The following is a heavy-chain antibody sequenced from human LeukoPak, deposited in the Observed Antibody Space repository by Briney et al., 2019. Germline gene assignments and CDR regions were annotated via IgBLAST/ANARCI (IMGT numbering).Heavy chain of an antibody. V-gene: IGHV3-7*01. Sequence: GGSLRLSCAASGFTFSSYWMSWVRQAPGKGLEWVANIKQDGSEKYYVDSVKGRFTIPRDNAKNSLYLQMNSLRAEDTAVYYCAREGRIAARQSDSYYYYYYMDVWGKGTTVTVSS. CDR2: IKQDGSEK. J-gene: IGHJ6*03. CDR3: AREGRIAARQSDSYYYYYYMDV. CDR1: GFTFSSYW. D-gene: IGHD6-6*01.